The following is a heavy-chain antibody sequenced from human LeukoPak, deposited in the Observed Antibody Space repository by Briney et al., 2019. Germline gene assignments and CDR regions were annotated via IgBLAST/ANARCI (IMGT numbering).Heavy chain of an antibody. J-gene: IGHJ2*01. Sequence: SETLSLTCTVSGGSISSSSYYWGWIRQSPGKGLEWIGSIYYRGSTYHNPSLKSRVTISVDTSKNQFSLKLTSVTAADTAVYYCAREGWDLWGRGTLVTVSS. V-gene: IGHV4-39*07. CDR2: IYYRGST. CDR1: GGSISSSSYY. D-gene: IGHD2-15*01. CDR3: AREGWDL.